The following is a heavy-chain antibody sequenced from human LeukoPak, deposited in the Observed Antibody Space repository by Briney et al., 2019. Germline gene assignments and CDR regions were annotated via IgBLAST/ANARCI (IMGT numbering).Heavy chain of an antibody. Sequence: ASVKVSCKASGYTFTSYAMHWVRQAPGQRLEWLGWINAGNGNIKYSQKFQGRVTITRDTSASTAYMELSSLRSEDTAVYYCATANGVELEAFDIWGQGTMVTVSS. D-gene: IGHD1-1*01. V-gene: IGHV1-3*01. CDR3: ATANGVELEAFDI. J-gene: IGHJ3*02. CDR2: INAGNGNI. CDR1: GYTFTSYA.